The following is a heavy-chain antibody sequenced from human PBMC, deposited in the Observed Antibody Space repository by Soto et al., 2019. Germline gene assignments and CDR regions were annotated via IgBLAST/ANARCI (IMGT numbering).Heavy chain of an antibody. J-gene: IGHJ3*02. CDR1: GDSVSSNSAA. CDR2: TYYRSKWYN. V-gene: IGHV6-1*01. D-gene: IGHD1-26*01. CDR3: ARDQRDSGRYYVNAFDI. Sequence: PSQTLSLTCAISGDSVSSNSAAWNWIRQSPSRGLEWLGRTYYRSKWYNDYAVSVKSRITINPDTAKNQFSLQLNSVTPEDTAVYYCARDQRDSGRYYVNAFDIWGQGTMVTVSS.